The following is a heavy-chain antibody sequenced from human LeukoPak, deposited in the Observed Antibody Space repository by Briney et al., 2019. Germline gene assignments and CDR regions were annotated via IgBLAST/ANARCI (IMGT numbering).Heavy chain of an antibody. J-gene: IGHJ5*02. CDR2: IYTSGST. Sequence: PSETLSLTCTVSGGSISSYYWSWIRQPAGKGLEWIGRIYTSGSTNYNPSLMSRVTMSVDTSKNQFSLKLSSVTAADTAVYYCARESGNYDFWSGYYRLSWFDPWGQGTLVTVSS. CDR1: GGSISSYY. D-gene: IGHD3-3*01. CDR3: ARESGNYDFWSGYYRLSWFDP. V-gene: IGHV4-4*07.